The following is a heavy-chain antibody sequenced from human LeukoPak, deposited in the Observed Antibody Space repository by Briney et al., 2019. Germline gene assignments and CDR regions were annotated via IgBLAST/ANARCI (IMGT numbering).Heavy chain of an antibody. CDR2: ISGGGDNT. V-gene: IGHV3-23*01. CDR1: GFTFSDYA. Sequence: GGSLRLSCAASGFTFSDYAMSWVRQAPGKGLEWVSDISGGGDNTYYADSVKGRFTISRDNSKITLYPQMNSLRAEDTAVYYCAKVRNPYYDLWSGEFDYWGQGTLVTVSS. J-gene: IGHJ4*02. D-gene: IGHD3-3*01. CDR3: AKVRNPYYDLWSGEFDY.